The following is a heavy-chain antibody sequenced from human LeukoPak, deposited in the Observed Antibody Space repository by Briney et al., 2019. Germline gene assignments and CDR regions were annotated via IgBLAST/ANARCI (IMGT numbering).Heavy chain of an antibody. V-gene: IGHV4-59*12. CDR2: IYYSGST. CDR1: GGSISSYY. Sequence: SETLSLTCTVSGGSISSYYWSWIRQPAGKGLEWIGYIYYSGSTYYNPSLKSRVTISVDTSKNQFSLKLSSVTAADTAVYYCATLGIYYGSGSYAFDIWGQGTMVTVSS. CDR3: ATLGIYYGSGSYAFDI. J-gene: IGHJ3*02. D-gene: IGHD3-10*01.